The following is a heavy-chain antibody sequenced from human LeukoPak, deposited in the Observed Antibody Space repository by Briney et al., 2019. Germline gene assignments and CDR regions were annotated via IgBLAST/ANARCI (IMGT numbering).Heavy chain of an antibody. CDR2: IYYSGST. D-gene: IGHD2-2*01. CDR1: GGSINSYY. Sequence: PSETLSLTCTVSGGSINSYYWSWIRQPPGKGLEWIGYIYYSGSTNYNPSLKSRVTISVDTSKNQFSLKLSSVTAADTAVYYCARGPSCSSTSCHRRATWFDPWGQGTLVTVSS. J-gene: IGHJ5*02. V-gene: IGHV4-59*01. CDR3: ARGPSCSSTSCHRRATWFDP.